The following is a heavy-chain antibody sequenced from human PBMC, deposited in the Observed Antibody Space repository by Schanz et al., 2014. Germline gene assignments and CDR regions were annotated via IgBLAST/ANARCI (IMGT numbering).Heavy chain of an antibody. D-gene: IGHD1-20*01. CDR2: IGTSGGT. CDR3: ANNWNPDY. J-gene: IGHJ4*02. V-gene: IGHV3-23*04. CDR1: GLIFSNYV. Sequence: VQLVESGGGLVQPGGSLRLSCAASGLIFSNYVMSWVRQAPGKGLEWVSTIGTSGGTNYAESVKGRFTISRDNSKNTLYLQMNSLRAEDTAVYYCANNWNPDYWGQGTLVTVSS.